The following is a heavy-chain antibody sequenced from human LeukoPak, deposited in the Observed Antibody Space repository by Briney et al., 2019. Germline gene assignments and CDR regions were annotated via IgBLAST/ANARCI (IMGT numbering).Heavy chain of an antibody. CDR2: IIPILGIA. J-gene: IGHJ4*02. CDR1: GGTFSSYA. V-gene: IGHV1-69*04. D-gene: IGHD4-23*01. CDR3: ATVYYGGDFGTGNLFDY. Sequence: ASVKVSCKASGGTFSSYAISWVRQAPGQGLEWMGRIIPILGIANYAQKFQGRVTITADKSTSTAYMELSSLRSEDTAVYYCATVYYGGDFGTGNLFDYWGQGTLVTVSS.